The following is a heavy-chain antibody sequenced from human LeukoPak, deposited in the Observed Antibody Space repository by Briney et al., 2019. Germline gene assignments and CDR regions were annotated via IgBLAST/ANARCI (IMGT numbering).Heavy chain of an antibody. D-gene: IGHD6-13*01. V-gene: IGHV4-4*07. Sequence: PSETLSLTCTASGGSISSYYWSWIRQPAGKGLEWIGRIYTSGSTNYNPSLKSRVTISVDKSKNQFSLKLSSVTAADTAVYYCARDDSTYSSIWPYYYYYYMDVWGKGTTVTVSS. CDR3: ARDDSTYSSIWPYYYYYYMDV. CDR1: GGSISSYY. J-gene: IGHJ6*03. CDR2: IYTSGST.